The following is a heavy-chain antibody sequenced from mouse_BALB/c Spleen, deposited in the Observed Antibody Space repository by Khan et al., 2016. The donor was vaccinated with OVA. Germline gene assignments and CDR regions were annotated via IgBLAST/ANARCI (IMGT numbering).Heavy chain of an antibody. Sequence: QVQLQQSGPGLVAPSQSLSITCTVSGFSLSSYDIHWVRQPPGKGLEWLGKIRGGGGTHYTSTLKSRMSISKDKSKSQDFFKINSTHTDDTTSYYCARAYYRYAGYDGMDYWGQGTSVTVSS. CDR3: ARAYYRYAGYDGMDY. D-gene: IGHD2-14*01. CDR1: GFSLSSYD. J-gene: IGHJ4*01. CDR2: IRGGGGT. V-gene: IGHV2-6-4*01.